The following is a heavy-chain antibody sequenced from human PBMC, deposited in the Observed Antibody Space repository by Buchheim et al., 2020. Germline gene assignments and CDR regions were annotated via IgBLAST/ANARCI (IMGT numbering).Heavy chain of an antibody. Sequence: QVALKESGPALVKPTQTLTLTCTFSGFSLSTSGVRVSWVRQPPGKALEWLARIDWNDGKFSSSSLKTRLTISKDTSKNQVVLTMTNMDPVDTATYYWARMIWWSHDCWGQGTL. CDR1: GFSLSTSGVR. D-gene: IGHD2-21*01. CDR3: ARMIWWSHDC. CDR2: IDWNDGK. J-gene: IGHJ4*02. V-gene: IGHV2-70*04.